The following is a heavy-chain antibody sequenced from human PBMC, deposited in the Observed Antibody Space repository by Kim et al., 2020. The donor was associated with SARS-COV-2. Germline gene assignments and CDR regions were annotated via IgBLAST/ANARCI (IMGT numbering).Heavy chain of an antibody. CDR3: GRDGAVSARRVYSYMGV. D-gene: IGHD6-6*01. CDR2: LANDGSEE. Sequence: GGSLRLSCTASGFSFRSHAMHWARQAPGRGLEWIGVLANDGSEEFYADSVKGRFSMSRDNSRNVFYLQMRSLRREDSATFFCGRDGAVSARRVYSYMGVWGEGTTVSVSS. V-gene: IGHV3-30-3*01. CDR1: GFSFRSHA. J-gene: IGHJ6*03.